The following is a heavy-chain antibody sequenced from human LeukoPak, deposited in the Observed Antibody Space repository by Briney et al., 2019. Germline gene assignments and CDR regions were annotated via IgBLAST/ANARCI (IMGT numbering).Heavy chain of an antibody. CDR1: GYTFTSYG. CDR2: ISAYNGNT. CDR3: ARTWGVEMATISTIDY. J-gene: IGHJ4*02. Sequence: ASVKVSCKASGYTFTSYGISWVRQAPGQGLEWMGWISAYNGNTNYAQKLQGRVTMTTDTSTSTAYMELRSLRSDDTAVYYCARTWGVEMATISTIDYWGQGTLVTVSS. V-gene: IGHV1-18*01. D-gene: IGHD5-24*01.